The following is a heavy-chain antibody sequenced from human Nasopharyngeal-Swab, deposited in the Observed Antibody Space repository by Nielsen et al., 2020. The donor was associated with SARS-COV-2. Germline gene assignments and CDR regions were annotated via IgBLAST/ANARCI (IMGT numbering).Heavy chain of an antibody. Sequence: SETLSLTCAVHGWSSSGYYWSWIRQPPGKGLEWIGEINHSGSTNYNPPLKSRVTISVDTSKNQFSLKLSSVTAADTAVYYCARGRYYYGMDVWGQGTTVTVSS. J-gene: IGHJ6*02. CDR2: INHSGST. CDR3: ARGRYYYGMDV. CDR1: GWSSSGYY. V-gene: IGHV4-34*01.